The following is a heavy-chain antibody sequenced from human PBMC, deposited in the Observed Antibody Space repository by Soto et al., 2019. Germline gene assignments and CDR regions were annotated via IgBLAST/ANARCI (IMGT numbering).Heavy chain of an antibody. Sequence: ASVKVSCKASGYTCTSYGISWVRQAPGQSLEWMGWINAGNGNTKYSQKFQGRVTITRDTSASTAYMELSSLRSEDTAVYYCASEAIAAAAVYGMDVWGQGTTVTVSS. V-gene: IGHV1-3*01. J-gene: IGHJ6*02. CDR3: ASEAIAAAAVYGMDV. CDR1: GYTCTSYG. D-gene: IGHD6-13*01. CDR2: INAGNGNT.